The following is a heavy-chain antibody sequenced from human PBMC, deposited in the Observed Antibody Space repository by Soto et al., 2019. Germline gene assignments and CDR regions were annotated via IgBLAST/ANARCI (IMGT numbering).Heavy chain of an antibody. Sequence: QVQLQQWGAGLLKPSETLSLTCAVYGGSFSGYYWSWIRQPPGKGLEWIGEINHSGSINYNPSLKSRVTISVDTPKNQFSLKPSSVTAADTAVYYCARANYGETPYYFDSWGQGTLVTVSS. V-gene: IGHV4-34*01. CDR2: INHSGSI. CDR3: ARANYGETPYYFDS. D-gene: IGHD4-17*01. CDR1: GGSFSGYY. J-gene: IGHJ4*02.